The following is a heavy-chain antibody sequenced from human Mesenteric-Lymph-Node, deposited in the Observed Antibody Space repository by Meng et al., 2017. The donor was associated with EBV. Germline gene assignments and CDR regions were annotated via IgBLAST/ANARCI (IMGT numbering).Heavy chain of an antibody. J-gene: IGHJ4*02. CDR3: ARASELLRCFDY. V-gene: IGHV1-3*01. CDR2: IKGDDGKT. D-gene: IGHD3-10*01. CDR1: GYTFTSYA. Sequence: QVQLVKTGAEGKKPGASVKISCKASGYTFTSYALHWVRQAPGQGLEWLGWIKGDDGKTEYSQNIQGRVTIARDTSARTAYMELSSLKSEDTAVYYCARASELLRCFDYWGQGTLVTVSS.